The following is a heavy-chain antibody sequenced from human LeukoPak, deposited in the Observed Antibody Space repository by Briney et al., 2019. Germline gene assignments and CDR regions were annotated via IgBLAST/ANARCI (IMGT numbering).Heavy chain of an antibody. CDR3: ARETGYAYGRAPLDY. J-gene: IGHJ4*02. V-gene: IGHV1-69*06. D-gene: IGHD5-18*01. CDR2: GTV. Sequence: SVKVSCKASGGTFSTFGISWVRQAPGQGLVSGTVNNAQKFQGRVTITADKSTGTAYMELSSLRSDDTAVYYCARETGYAYGRAPLDYWGQGTLVTVSS. CDR1: GGTFSTFG.